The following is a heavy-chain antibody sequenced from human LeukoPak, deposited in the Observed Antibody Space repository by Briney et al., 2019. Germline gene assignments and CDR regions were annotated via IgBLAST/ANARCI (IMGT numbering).Heavy chain of an antibody. CDR1: GFTFSSYS. CDR2: ISSSSSTI. Sequence: GGSLRLSCAASGFTFSSYSMNWVRQAPGKGLEWVSYISSSSSTIYYADSVKGRFTISRDNAKNSLYLQMNSLRAEDTAVYYCAKSGPYCSSTSCNYFDYWGQGTLVTVSS. CDR3: AKSGPYCSSTSCNYFDY. D-gene: IGHD2-2*01. V-gene: IGHV3-48*01. J-gene: IGHJ4*02.